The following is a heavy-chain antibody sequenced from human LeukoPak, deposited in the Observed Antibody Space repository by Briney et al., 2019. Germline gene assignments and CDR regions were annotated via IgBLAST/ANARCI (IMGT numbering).Heavy chain of an antibody. D-gene: IGHD6-19*01. CDR3: ARGPAVAGPGDY. J-gene: IGHJ4*02. V-gene: IGHV3-21*01. Sequence: GGSLRLSCAASGFTFSGYSMKWVRQAPGKGLEWVSSISSGSTYIYYADSVKGRFTISRDNAKNSLYLQMNSLRAEDTAVYYCARGPAVAGPGDYWGRGTRVTVSS. CDR2: ISSGSTYI. CDR1: GFTFSGYS.